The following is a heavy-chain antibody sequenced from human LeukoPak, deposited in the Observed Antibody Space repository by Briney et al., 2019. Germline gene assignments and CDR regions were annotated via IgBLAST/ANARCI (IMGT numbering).Heavy chain of an antibody. CDR2: IYYSGST. V-gene: IGHV4-39*07. CDR3: ARAARSSGYYDDFDY. CDR1: GGSISSSSYY. J-gene: IGHJ4*02. D-gene: IGHD3-22*01. Sequence: PSETLSLTCTVSGGSISSSSYYWGWIRQPPGKGLEWIGSIYYSGSTYYNPSLKSRVTISVDTSKNQFSLKLSSVTAADTAVYYCARAARSSGYYDDFDYWGQGTLVTVSS.